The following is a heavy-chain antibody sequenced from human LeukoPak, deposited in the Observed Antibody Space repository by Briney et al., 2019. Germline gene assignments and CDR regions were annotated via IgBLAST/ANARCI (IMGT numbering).Heavy chain of an antibody. D-gene: IGHD6-19*01. V-gene: IGHV4-59*01. CDR3: ARVGGTSGWDEYFQH. CDR1: GGSISSYY. CDR2: IYYSGST. J-gene: IGHJ1*01. Sequence: PSETLSLTCTVSGGSISSYYWSWIRQPPGKGLEWIGYIYYSGSTNYNPSLKSRVTISVDTSKNQFSLKLTSVTAADTAVYYCARVGGTSGWDEYFQHWGQGTLVTVSS.